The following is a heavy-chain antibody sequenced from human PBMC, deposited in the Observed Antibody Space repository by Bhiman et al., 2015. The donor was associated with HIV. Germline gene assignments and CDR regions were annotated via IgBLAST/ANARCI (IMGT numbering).Heavy chain of an antibody. CDR3: ARGSSSSLSAERFDP. J-gene: IGHJ5*02. V-gene: IGHV3-21*01. Sequence: EVQLVESGGGLVKPGGSLRLSCAASGFTFSSHSMNWVRQAPGKGLEWVSSISSSSYYIYYADSVKGRFTISRGNAKNSLYLQMNSLRAEDTAVYYCARGSSSSLSAERFDPWGQGTLVTVSS. CDR2: ISSSSYYI. CDR1: GFTFSSHS. D-gene: IGHD6-6*01.